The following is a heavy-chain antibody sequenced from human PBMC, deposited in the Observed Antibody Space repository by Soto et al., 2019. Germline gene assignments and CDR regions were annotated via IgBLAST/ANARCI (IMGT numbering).Heavy chain of an antibody. CDR1: GFTFSDFP. Sequence: CLRLSFVASGFTFSDFPLHWVRRAPGKGLEWVAVISYDGNDESYSDSVKGRFTISRDNSKTTVYLQMNSLRADEMAVYHCARDMRHDYASGRLDYLGQGTLVTVSS. D-gene: IGHD3-10*01. V-gene: IGHV3-30-3*01. CDR3: ARDMRHDYASGRLDY. CDR2: ISYDGNDE. J-gene: IGHJ4*02.